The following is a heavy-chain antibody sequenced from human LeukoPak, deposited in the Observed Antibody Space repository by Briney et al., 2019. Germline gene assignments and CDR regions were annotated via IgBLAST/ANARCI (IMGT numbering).Heavy chain of an antibody. CDR3: ARDRYSGSYYVLDDAFDI. Sequence: SETLSLTCTVSGGSISSYYWSWIPQPAGKGLEWIGRIYTSGSTNYNPSLKSRVTMSVDTSKNPYSLKLSSVTAADTAVYYCARDRYSGSYYVLDDAFDIWGQGTMVTVSS. CDR1: GGSISSYY. CDR2: IYTSGST. D-gene: IGHD1-26*01. V-gene: IGHV4-4*07. J-gene: IGHJ3*02.